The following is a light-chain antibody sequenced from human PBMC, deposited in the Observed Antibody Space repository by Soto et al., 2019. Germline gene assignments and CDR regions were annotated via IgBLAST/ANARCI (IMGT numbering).Light chain of an antibody. J-gene: IGLJ2*01. CDR1: SFNIGTNT. Sequence: QTVVTQTPSTSGPPGQRVTISCSGASFNIGTNTVNWYQQVPGAAPKLLIFRDSQRPSGVPDRFSGSRSGTSASLAISGLQSEDEATYYCAAWDDSLNGVLFGGGTQLTVL. CDR3: AAWDDSLNGVL. CDR2: RDS. V-gene: IGLV1-44*01.